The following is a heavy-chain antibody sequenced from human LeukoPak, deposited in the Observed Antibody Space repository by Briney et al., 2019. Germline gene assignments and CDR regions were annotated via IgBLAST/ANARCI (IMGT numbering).Heavy chain of an antibody. Sequence: SETLSLTCAVYGGSFSGYYWSWIRQPPGRGLEWIGEINHSGSTNYNPSLKSRVTISVDTSKNQFSLKLSSVTAADTAVYYCARPTTGTTFGAFGIWGQGTMVTVSS. CDR2: INHSGST. CDR1: GGSFSGYY. J-gene: IGHJ3*02. D-gene: IGHD1-1*01. V-gene: IGHV4-34*01. CDR3: ARPTTGTTFGAFGI.